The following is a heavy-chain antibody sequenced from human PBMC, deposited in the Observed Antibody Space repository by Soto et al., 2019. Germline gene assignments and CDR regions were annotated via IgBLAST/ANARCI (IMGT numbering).Heavy chain of an antibody. J-gene: IGHJ6*02. D-gene: IGHD3-3*01. CDR1: GYSFTSYW. CDR3: ARHSTISGGYYYGMDV. Sequence: GESLKISCKGSGYSFTSYWISWVRQMPGKGLEWMGRIDPSDSYTNYSPSFQGHVTISADKSISTAYLQWSSLKASDTAMYYCARHSTISGGYYYGMDVWGQGTTVTVSS. V-gene: IGHV5-10-1*01. CDR2: IDPSDSYT.